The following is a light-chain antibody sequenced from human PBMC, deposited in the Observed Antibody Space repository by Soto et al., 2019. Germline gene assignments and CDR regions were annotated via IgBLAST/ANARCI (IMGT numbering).Light chain of an antibody. CDR2: SAS. Sequence: DIQMTQSPSSLSASIGDRVTITCRASQGISTHLAWYQQKPGTVPKLLIYSASILQSGDPSRFSGSGSGTDFTLTISSLQAEDVATYYCQKHNGAPFTFGPGTKLDIK. J-gene: IGKJ3*01. CDR1: QGISTH. CDR3: QKHNGAPFT. V-gene: IGKV1-27*01.